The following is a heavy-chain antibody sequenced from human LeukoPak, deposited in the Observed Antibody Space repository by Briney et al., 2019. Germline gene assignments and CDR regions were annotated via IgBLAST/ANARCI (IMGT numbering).Heavy chain of an antibody. CDR1: GFTFSSYS. Sequence: GRSLRLSCAASGFTFSSYSMNWVRQAPGKGLEWVSSISSSSSYIYYADSVKGRFTISRDNAKNSLYLQMNSLRAEDTAVYYCAREIYYDSSGYPYYFDYWGQGTLVTVSS. CDR2: ISSSSSYI. J-gene: IGHJ4*02. CDR3: AREIYYDSSGYPYYFDY. D-gene: IGHD3-22*01. V-gene: IGHV3-21*01.